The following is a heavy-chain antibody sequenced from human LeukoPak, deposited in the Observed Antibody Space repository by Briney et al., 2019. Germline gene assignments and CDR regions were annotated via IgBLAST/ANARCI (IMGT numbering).Heavy chain of an antibody. CDR1: GFTFSSYA. CDR3: ARVLAYYFDY. Sequence: GSLRLSCAASGFTFSSYAMSWVRQAPGKGLEWLSAISGSGGSTYYADSVKGRFTISRDNSKNTLYLQMNSLRAEDTAVYYCARVLAYYFDYWGQGTLVTVSS. J-gene: IGHJ4*02. D-gene: IGHD3-3*01. V-gene: IGHV3-23*01. CDR2: ISGSGGST.